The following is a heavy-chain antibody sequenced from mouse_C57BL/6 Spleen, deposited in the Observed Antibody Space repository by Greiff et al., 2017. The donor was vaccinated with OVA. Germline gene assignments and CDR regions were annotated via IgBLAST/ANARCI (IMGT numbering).Heavy chain of an antibody. J-gene: IGHJ1*03. CDR3: ARRYYYGSTWYFDV. CDR1: GYTFTSYW. Sequence: VQLQQPGAELVKPGASVKMSCKASGYTFTSYWITWVKQRPGQGLEWIGDNYPGSGSTNYNEKFKSKATLTVDTSSSTAYMQLSSLTSEDSAVYYCARRYYYGSTWYFDVWGTGTTVTVSS. V-gene: IGHV1-55*01. D-gene: IGHD1-1*01. CDR2: NYPGSGST.